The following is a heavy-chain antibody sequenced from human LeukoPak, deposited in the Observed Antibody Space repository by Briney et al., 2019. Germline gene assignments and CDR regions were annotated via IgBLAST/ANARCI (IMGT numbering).Heavy chain of an antibody. D-gene: IGHD4-17*01. V-gene: IGHV3-21*01. CDR1: GFTFSDYW. CDR3: ARESKGRSKIDY. Sequence: GESLRLSCAASGFTFSDYWMQWVRQAPGKGLEWVSSISSSSSYIYYADSVKGRFTISRDNANKSLYLQMNSLRAEDTSVYYCARESKGRSKIDYWGQGTLVTVSS. J-gene: IGHJ4*02. CDR2: ISSSSSYI.